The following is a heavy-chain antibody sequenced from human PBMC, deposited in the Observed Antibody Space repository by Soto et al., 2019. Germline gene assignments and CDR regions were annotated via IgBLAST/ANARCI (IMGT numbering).Heavy chain of an antibody. J-gene: IGHJ4*02. V-gene: IGHV1-3*01. D-gene: IGHD2-8*02. CDR2: INAGNGNT. CDR1: GYTFTSYA. CDR3: ERGAGGPGGPGDY. Sequence: QVQLVQSGAEVKKPGASVKVSCKASGYTFTSYAMHWVRQAPGQRLEWMGWINAGNGNTKHSQKFQGRVTITRDKYARTAHSERSSLRSEDPAVYTCERGAGGPGGPGDYLAQGTLVTVSS.